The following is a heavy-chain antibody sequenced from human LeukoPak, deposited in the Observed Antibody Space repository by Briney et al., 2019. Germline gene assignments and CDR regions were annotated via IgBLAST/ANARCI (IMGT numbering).Heavy chain of an antibody. V-gene: IGHV3-23*01. CDR1: GFSFTTSA. Sequence: PGGSLRLSCAASGFSFTTSAISWVRQAPGKGLEWLSTIRASGDATYYADSVKGRFTISRDNSKSTLYLQMNTLRADDTAVYYCAKVRGLVDLFDIWGQGTLVTVSS. J-gene: IGHJ4*02. D-gene: IGHD2-2*01. CDR2: IRASGDAT. CDR3: AKVRGLVDLFDI.